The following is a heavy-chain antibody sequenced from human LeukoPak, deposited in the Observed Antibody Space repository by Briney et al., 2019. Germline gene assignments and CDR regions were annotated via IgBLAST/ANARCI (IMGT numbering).Heavy chain of an antibody. CDR1: GYTFDIYG. Sequence: GASEKVSCKASGYTFDIYGIAWVRQPPAQGLEWMGWIATYNGKTDYAQNHQASLTMSTHLSSGIAYMELRSLRSDDAPVYYCARVYNYYYYYMVVWGKGAPVSLSS. CDR3: ARVYNYYYYYMVV. J-gene: IGHJ6*03. V-gene: IGHV1-18*01. D-gene: IGHD1-14*01. CDR2: IATYNGKT.